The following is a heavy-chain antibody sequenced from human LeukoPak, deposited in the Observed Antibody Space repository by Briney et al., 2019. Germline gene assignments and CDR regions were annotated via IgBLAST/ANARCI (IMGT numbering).Heavy chain of an antibody. Sequence: PSETLSLTCTVSGGSISSYYWSWIRQPPGKGLEWIGYIYYSGSTNYNPSLKSRVTISVDTSKNQFSLKLSSVTAADTAAYYRARMGRIAARPYYYYMDVWGKGTTVTVSS. CDR2: IYYSGST. CDR3: ARMGRIAARPYYYYMDV. CDR1: GGSISSYY. V-gene: IGHV4-59*01. D-gene: IGHD6-6*01. J-gene: IGHJ6*03.